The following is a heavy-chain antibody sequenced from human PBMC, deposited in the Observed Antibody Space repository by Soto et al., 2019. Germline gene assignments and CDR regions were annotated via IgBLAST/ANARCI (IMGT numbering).Heavy chain of an antibody. CDR3: ARARRPSSQDASSYQLLLNWFDP. CDR1: GGTFSNYA. V-gene: IGHV1-69*13. J-gene: IGHJ5*02. Sequence: GASVKVSCKASGGTFSNYAINWVRHAPGQGLEWMGGIIPIFGAADYARKFQGRVTITADDSTSTAYMELSSLTSDDTAVYYCARARRPSSQDASSYQLLLNWFDPWGQGTLVTVSS. D-gene: IGHD2-2*01. CDR2: IIPIFGAA.